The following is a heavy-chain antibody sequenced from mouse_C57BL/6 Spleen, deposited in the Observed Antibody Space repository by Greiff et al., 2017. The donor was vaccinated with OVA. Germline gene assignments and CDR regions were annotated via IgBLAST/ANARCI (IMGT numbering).Heavy chain of an antibody. CDR3: ARLGDYYGSSFHFDY. J-gene: IGHJ2*01. CDR1: GYTFTDYY. D-gene: IGHD1-1*01. Sequence: EVKLQQSGPELVKPGASVKISCKASGYTFTDYYMNWVKQSHGKSLEWIGDINPNNGGTSYNQKFKGKATLTVDKSSSTAYMELRSLTSEDSAVYYCARLGDYYGSSFHFDYWGQGTTLTVSS. CDR2: INPNNGGT. V-gene: IGHV1-26*01.